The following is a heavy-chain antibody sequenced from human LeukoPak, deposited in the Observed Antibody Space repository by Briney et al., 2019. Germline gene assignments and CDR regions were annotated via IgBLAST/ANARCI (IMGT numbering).Heavy chain of an antibody. Sequence: SETLSLTCTVSGASISSGGYCWSWIRQHPGKGLEWIGYICYSGTTYYNPSLKSRVTISVDMSEIQFSLKLSSVTAADTAVYYCANYGAGTYRFDPWGQGTLVIVSS. D-gene: IGHD3-10*01. CDR2: ICYSGTT. V-gene: IGHV4-31*03. CDR3: ANYGAGTYRFDP. CDR1: GASISSGGYC. J-gene: IGHJ5*02.